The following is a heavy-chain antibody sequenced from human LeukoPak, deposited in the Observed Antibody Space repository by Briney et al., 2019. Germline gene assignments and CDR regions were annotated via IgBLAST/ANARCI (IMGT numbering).Heavy chain of an antibody. CDR1: GGSVSSGSYY. CDR2: IYYSGST. CDR3: ARERGVGALTFDY. Sequence: SETLSLTCTVSGGSVSSGSYYWRWLRQPPGTGLEWIGYIYYSGSTNYNPSLKSRVTISVDTSKNQFSLKLSSVIVADTAVYYCARERGVGALTFDYWGQGTLVTVSS. V-gene: IGHV4-61*01. J-gene: IGHJ4*02. D-gene: IGHD4/OR15-4a*01.